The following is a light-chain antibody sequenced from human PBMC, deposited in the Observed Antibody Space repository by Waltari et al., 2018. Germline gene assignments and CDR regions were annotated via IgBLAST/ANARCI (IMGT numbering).Light chain of an antibody. CDR2: EDN. CDR1: SPNIGTNY. CDR3: GTWDSSLIAEV. J-gene: IGLJ1*01. V-gene: IGLV1-51*02. Sequence: QSVLTQPPSVSAAPGQTVTMSCPGVSPNIGTNYVSWYQQVPGTAPKLLIYEDNKRPSQIPDRFSASKSGTSATLGITGLQTGDEADYYCGTWDSSLIAEVFGTGTKVTVL.